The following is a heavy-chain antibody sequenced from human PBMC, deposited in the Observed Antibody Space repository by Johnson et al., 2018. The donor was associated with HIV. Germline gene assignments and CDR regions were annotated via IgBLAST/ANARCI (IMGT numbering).Heavy chain of an antibody. CDR2: ISYDGSNK. D-gene: IGHD3-9*01. Sequence: QVQLVESGGGVVQPGRSLRLSCAVSGFTFSSYAMHWVRQAPGKGLEWVAIISYDGSNKYYADSVKGRFTISRDNSKNTLYLQMNSLRAEDTAVYYCARDELRVTGDFDIWGEGTMVTVSS. CDR3: ARDELRVTGDFDI. V-gene: IGHV3-30-3*01. CDR1: GFTFSSYA. J-gene: IGHJ3*02.